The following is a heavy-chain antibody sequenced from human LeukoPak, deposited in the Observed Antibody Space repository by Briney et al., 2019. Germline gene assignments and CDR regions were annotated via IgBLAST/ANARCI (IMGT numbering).Heavy chain of an antibody. Sequence: SETLSLTCTVSGGSISSHYWNWIRQPPGKGLEWIGYIYYSGSTNYKPSLKSRVTISVDTSKNQFSLKLSSVTAADTAVYYFSRHAHYRPRALAAWSEGTLVTASS. CDR2: IYYSGST. V-gene: IGHV4-59*08. D-gene: IGHD1-14*01. CDR3: SRHAHYRPRALAA. CDR1: GGSISSHY. J-gene: IGHJ5*02.